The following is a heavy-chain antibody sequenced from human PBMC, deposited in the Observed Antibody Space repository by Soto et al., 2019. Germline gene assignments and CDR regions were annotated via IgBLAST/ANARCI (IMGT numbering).Heavy chain of an antibody. V-gene: IGHV4-34*01. CDR2: IYYSGST. Sequence: SETLSLTCAVYGGSFSGYYWSWIRQPLGKGLAWIGYIYYSGSTYYNPSLKSRVTISVDTSKNQISLELSSVPAADTAVYYCASLPSSSWYQAFDIWGQGTMVTVSS. CDR1: GGSFSGYY. CDR3: ASLPSSSWYQAFDI. D-gene: IGHD6-13*01. J-gene: IGHJ3*02.